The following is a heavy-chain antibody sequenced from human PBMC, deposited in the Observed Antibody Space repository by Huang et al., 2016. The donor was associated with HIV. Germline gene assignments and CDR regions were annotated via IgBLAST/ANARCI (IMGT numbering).Heavy chain of an antibody. CDR1: GVTVSSSA. J-gene: IGHJ4*02. D-gene: IGHD5-18*01. CDR3: AAGWSNGYIHPDYFFDY. Sequence: QMQLVQSGPEMKKPGTAEKVTCTASGVTVSSSAVQWVRQDRGQRLEWLGSIVVGRSNRNNAQEFQGIVSITRNLTASAAYMSLCSLRSEDTAVYYCAAGWSNGYIHPDYFFDYWGPGTLVTVSS. CDR2: IVVGRSNR. V-gene: IGHV1-58*01.